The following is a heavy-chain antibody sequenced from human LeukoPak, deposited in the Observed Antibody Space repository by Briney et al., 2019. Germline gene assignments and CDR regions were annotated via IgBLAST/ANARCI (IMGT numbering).Heavy chain of an antibody. CDR2: IYYSGST. CDR3: ARHGIWFGDTNRWFDP. Sequence: SETLSLTCTVSGGSISSYYWSWIRQPPGKGLEWIGYIYYSGSTNYNPSLTSRVTISVDTSKNQFSLRLTSLTAADTAVYFCARHGIWFGDTNRWFDPWGQGTLVTVSS. J-gene: IGHJ5*02. V-gene: IGHV4-59*08. D-gene: IGHD3-10*01. CDR1: GGSISSYY.